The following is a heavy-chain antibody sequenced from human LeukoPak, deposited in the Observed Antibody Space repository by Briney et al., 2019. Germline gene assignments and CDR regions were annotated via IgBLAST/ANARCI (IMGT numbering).Heavy chain of an antibody. J-gene: IGHJ3*02. CDR2: IYHSGST. V-gene: IGHV4-38-2*02. CDR1: GGSISSGYY. CDR3: ARDQGTIVVVITDAFDI. D-gene: IGHD3-22*01. Sequence: SETLSLTCTVSGGSISSGYYWGWIRQPPGKGLEWIGSIYHSGSTYYNPSLKSRVTISVDTSKNQFSLKLSSVTAADTAVYYCARDQGTIVVVITDAFDIWGQGTMVTVSS.